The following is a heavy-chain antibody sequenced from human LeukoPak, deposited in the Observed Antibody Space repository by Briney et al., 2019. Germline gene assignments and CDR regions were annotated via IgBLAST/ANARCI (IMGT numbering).Heavy chain of an antibody. CDR2: IYHSGST. J-gene: IGHJ6*03. D-gene: IGHD6-6*01. V-gene: IGHV4-38-2*02. CDR3: ARVGVLYYYYYMDV. CDR1: GYSISSGYY. Sequence: PSETLSLTCTVSGYSISSGYYWGWIRQPPGKGLEWIGSIYHSGSTYYNPSLKSRVTISVDTSKNQFSLKLSSVTAADTAVYYCARVGVLYYYYYMDVRGKGTTVTVSS.